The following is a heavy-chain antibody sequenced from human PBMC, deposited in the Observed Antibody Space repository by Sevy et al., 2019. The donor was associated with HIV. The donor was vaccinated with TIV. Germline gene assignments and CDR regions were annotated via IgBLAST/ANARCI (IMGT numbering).Heavy chain of an antibody. CDR3: ARLTGEKYSYDSSGYPGAFDI. CDR1: GGSISSSSYY. D-gene: IGHD3-22*01. J-gene: IGHJ3*02. V-gene: IGHV4-39*01. CDR2: IYYSGST. Sequence: SETLSLTCTVSGGSISSSSYYWGWIRQPPGKGLEWIGSIYYSGSTYYNPSLKSRVTISVDTSKNQFSLKLSSVTAADTAVYYCARLTGEKYSYDSSGYPGAFDIWGQGTMVTVSS.